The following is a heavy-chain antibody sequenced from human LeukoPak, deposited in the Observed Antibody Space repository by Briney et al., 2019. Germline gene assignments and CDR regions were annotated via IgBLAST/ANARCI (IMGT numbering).Heavy chain of an antibody. CDR3: ATDGDGDRTSYYYYGMDV. Sequence: GESLRLSCAASGFTVSSNYMSWVRQAPGKGLEWVSVIYSGGSTYYADSVKGRFTISRDNSKNTLYLQMNSLRAEDTAVYYCATDGDGDRTSYYYYGMDVWGQGTTVTVSS. J-gene: IGHJ6*02. D-gene: IGHD4-17*01. V-gene: IGHV3-53*01. CDR2: IYSGGST. CDR1: GFTVSSNY.